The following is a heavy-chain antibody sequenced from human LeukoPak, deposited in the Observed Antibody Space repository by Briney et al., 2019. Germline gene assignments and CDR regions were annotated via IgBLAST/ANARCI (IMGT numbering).Heavy chain of an antibody. J-gene: IGHJ4*02. D-gene: IGHD4-17*01. CDR3: ARAPGVGDYGDY. CDR1: GGSFSGYY. Sequence: PSETLSLTCAVYGGSFSGYYWSWIRQPPGKGLEWIGEINHSGSTNYNPSLKSRVTISVDTSKNQFSLKPSSVTAADTAVYYCARAPGVGDYGDYWGQGTLVTVSS. V-gene: IGHV4-34*01. CDR2: INHSGST.